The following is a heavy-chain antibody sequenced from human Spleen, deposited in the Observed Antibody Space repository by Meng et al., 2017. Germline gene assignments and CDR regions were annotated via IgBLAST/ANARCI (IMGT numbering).Heavy chain of an antibody. CDR3: ARVSTTRFPRLGSRSRDWYFDL. J-gene: IGHJ2*01. CDR1: GYSITGSYN. CDR2: IYNSGIT. V-gene: IGHV4-38-2*01. D-gene: IGHD1-7*01. Sequence: SETLSLTCAVSGYSITGSYNWGWIRQSPGKGLEWIGHIYNSGITNFNPSLRSRVTMSVDIPKNQFSLKVSSVSAADTAVYYCARVSTTRFPRLGSRSRDWYFDLWGRGTLVTVSS.